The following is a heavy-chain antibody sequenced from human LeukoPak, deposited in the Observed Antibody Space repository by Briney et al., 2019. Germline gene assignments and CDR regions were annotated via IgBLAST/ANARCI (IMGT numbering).Heavy chain of an antibody. Sequence: PGGSLRLSCAASGFTFSSYWMSWVRQAPGKGLEWVSNIKQDGSEKYYVDSVKGRFTISRDNAKNSLYLQMNSLRAEDTAVYYCARISSPCSGGSCYSGYWGQGTLVTVSS. CDR2: IKQDGSEK. CDR1: GFTFSSYW. D-gene: IGHD2-15*01. J-gene: IGHJ4*02. CDR3: ARISSPCSGGSCYSGY. V-gene: IGHV3-7*01.